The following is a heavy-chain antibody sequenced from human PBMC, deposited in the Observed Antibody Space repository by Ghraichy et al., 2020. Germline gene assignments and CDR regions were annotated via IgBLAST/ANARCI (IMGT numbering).Heavy chain of an antibody. Sequence: SQTLSLTCAVSGASINTYYWWTWVRQSPGKGPEWIGERHHSVGANFNPSLKSRVTISLDDSKNEFSLTLSSVTAADTAVYYCARDPSGSGLNIDSWGQGTLVTVSS. CDR1: GASINTYYW. D-gene: IGHD3-10*01. V-gene: IGHV4-4*02. CDR3: ARDPSGSGLNIDS. J-gene: IGHJ4*02. CDR2: RHHSVGA.